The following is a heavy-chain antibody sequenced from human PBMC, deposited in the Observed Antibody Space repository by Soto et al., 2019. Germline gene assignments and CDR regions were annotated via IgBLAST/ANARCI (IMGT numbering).Heavy chain of an antibody. V-gene: IGHV4-31*03. J-gene: IGHJ4*02. CDR1: GGSVNNADYF. D-gene: IGHD3-10*01. Sequence: QVRLEESGPGLVKPSETLSLICSVSGGSVNNADYFWSWIRHHPENGLEWIGYIYYSGNTHYSPSLESRVTISVDTSKNQFSIKLTSVTVADTAVYYCAREGRSAAPQAGFDLWGQGTLVTVSS. CDR2: IYYSGNT. CDR3: AREGRSAAPQAGFDL.